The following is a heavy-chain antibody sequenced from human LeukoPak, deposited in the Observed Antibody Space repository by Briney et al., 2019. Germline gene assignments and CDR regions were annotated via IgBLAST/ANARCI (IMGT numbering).Heavy chain of an antibody. V-gene: IGHV3-74*01. D-gene: IGHD3-3*01. CDR3: ARAGDFSYYDFWSGAGGDYYYYMDV. CDR2: INSDGSST. J-gene: IGHJ6*03. CDR1: GFTFSRYW. Sequence: GGSLRLSCAASGFTFSRYWMDWVRQAPGKGLVWVSRINSDGSSTSYADSVKGRFTISRDNAKNTLYLQMNSLSAEATAVYYCARAGDFSYYDFWSGAGGDYYYYMDVWGKGTTVTVSS.